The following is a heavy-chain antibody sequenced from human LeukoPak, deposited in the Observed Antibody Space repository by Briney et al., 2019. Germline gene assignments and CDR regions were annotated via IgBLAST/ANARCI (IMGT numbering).Heavy chain of an antibody. CDR2: INHSGST. Sequence: PSEALSLTCAVYRGSFSGYYWSWIRQPPGKGLEGIGEINHSGSTNYNPSLKSRVTISVDTSKNQFSLKLSSVTAADTAVYYCARGEVQPTFDTNNYYYYGMDVWGKGTTVTAAS. V-gene: IGHV4-34*01. CDR3: ARGEVQPTFDTNNYYYYGMDV. J-gene: IGHJ6*04. D-gene: IGHD3-3*01. CDR1: RGSFSGYY.